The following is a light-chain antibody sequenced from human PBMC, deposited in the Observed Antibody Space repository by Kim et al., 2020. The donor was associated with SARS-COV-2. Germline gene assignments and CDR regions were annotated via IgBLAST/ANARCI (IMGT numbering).Light chain of an antibody. CDR1: QDINKY. V-gene: IGKV1-27*01. J-gene: IGKJ3*01. CDR3: QKYDRVPFT. CDR2: GAS. Sequence: ASVGNRVTITCRTSQDINKYLAWYQQKPGEVPELLFLGASTLQLGVPARFSGIGSGTDFTLTISSLQPYDVATYYCQKYDRVPFTFRPGTKVDIK.